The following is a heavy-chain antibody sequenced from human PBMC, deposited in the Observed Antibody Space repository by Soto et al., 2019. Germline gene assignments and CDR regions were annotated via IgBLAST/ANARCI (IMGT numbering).Heavy chain of an antibody. D-gene: IGHD3-3*01. CDR1: GVSINSGDYY. J-gene: IGHJ4*02. CDR2: IYYSGST. Sequence: KSSETLSLTCTVSGVSINSGDYYWSWIRQPPGKGLEWIGYIYYSGSTYYNPSLKSRATLSLDTSKNQFSLKLSSVTAADTAVYYCARVNLRGFLEWLYFDYWGQGTLVTVSS. V-gene: IGHV4-30-4*02. CDR3: ARVNLRGFLEWLYFDY.